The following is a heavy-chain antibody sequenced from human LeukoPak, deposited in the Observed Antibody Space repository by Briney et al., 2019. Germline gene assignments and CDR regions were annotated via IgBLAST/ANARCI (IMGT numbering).Heavy chain of an antibody. J-gene: IGHJ3*02. CDR1: GFTFSSYA. CDR2: ISYDGSNK. CDR3: ARPELRLGELSFYDAFDI. D-gene: IGHD3-16*02. V-gene: IGHV3-30-3*01. Sequence: PGGSLRLSCAASGFTFSSYAMHWVRQAPGKGLEWVAVISYDGSNKYYTDSVKGRFTISRDNSKNTLYLQMNSLRAEDTAVYYCARPELRLGELSFYDAFDIWGQGTMVTVSS.